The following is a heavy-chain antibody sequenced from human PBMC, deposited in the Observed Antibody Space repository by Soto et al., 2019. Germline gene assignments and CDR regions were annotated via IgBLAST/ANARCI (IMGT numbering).Heavy chain of an antibody. CDR2: IIPIFGTA. V-gene: IGHV1-69*13. Sequence: ASVKVSCKASGGTFSSYAISWVRQAPGQGLEWMGGIIPIFGTANYAQKFQGRVTITADESTSTAYMELSSLRSEDTAVYYCARDLRSMYYYDSSGQLNHWGQGTLVTVSS. CDR1: GGTFSSYA. CDR3: ARDLRSMYYYDSSGQLNH. J-gene: IGHJ4*02. D-gene: IGHD3-22*01.